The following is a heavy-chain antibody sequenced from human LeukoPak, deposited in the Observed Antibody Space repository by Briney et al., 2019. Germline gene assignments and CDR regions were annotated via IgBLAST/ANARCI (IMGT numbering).Heavy chain of an antibody. D-gene: IGHD4-17*01. CDR3: ARRGDYGDYFDY. J-gene: IGHJ4*02. V-gene: IGHV4-59*08. Sequence: SETLSLTCTVSGGSISSYYWRWIRQPPGKGLEWIGYIYYSGSTNYNPSLKSRVTISVDTSKNQFSLKLSSVTAADTAVYYCARRGDYGDYFDYWGQGTLVTVSS. CDR2: IYYSGST. CDR1: GGSISSYY.